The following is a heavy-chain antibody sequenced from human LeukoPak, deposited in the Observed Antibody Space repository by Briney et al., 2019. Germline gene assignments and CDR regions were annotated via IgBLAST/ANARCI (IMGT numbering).Heavy chain of an antibody. CDR2: IYHSGST. D-gene: IGHD3-9*01. J-gene: IGHJ4*02. CDR1: GGSLSSGGYS. Sequence: SEALSLTCAVSGGSLSSGGYSWSWVRHPPGKGLEWIGYIYHSGSTYYNPSLKSRVTITVDRSKNQFSLKLSSVTAADTAVYYCARVGLRYFLDYWGQGTLVTVSS. CDR3: ARVGLRYFLDY. V-gene: IGHV4-30-2*01.